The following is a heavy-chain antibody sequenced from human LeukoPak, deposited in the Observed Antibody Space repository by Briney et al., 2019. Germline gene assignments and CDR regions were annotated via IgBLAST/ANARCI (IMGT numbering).Heavy chain of an antibody. V-gene: IGHV4-34*01. Sequence: SETLSLTCAVYGGSFSGYYWSWIRQPPGKGLEWIGEINHSGSTNYNPSLKSRVTVSVDKSKNQFSLMLTSVTAADTAVYYCARKGLSPPPGPQPDTRRTAFDSWGQGTMVTVSS. CDR2: INHSGST. CDR3: ARKGLSPPPGPQPDTRRTAFDS. J-gene: IGHJ3*01. CDR1: GGSFSGYY. D-gene: IGHD1-1*01.